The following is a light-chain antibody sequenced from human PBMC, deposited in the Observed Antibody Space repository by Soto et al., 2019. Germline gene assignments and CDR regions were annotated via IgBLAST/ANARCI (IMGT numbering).Light chain of an antibody. CDR2: LKSNGSH. CDR3: QTWSTDTRV. V-gene: IGLV4-69*01. Sequence: QSVLTQPPSASASLGASVKLTCTLSSGHNSYAIAWHQQQPEKGPRYLMKLKSNGSHSKGDGIPDRFSGSSSGAERYLTISSLQSEDEADYYCQTWSTDTRVFGGGTKLTVL. J-gene: IGLJ3*02. CDR1: SGHNSYA.